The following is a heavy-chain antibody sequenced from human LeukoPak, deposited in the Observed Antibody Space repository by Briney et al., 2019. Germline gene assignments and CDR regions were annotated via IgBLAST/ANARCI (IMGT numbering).Heavy chain of an antibody. J-gene: IGHJ6*04. CDR3: AKTVYGMDV. CDR2: ISSSSSYI. CDR1: GLTFSRYS. D-gene: IGHD1-14*01. V-gene: IGHV3-21*01. Sequence: GGSLRLSCAASGLTFSRYSMNWVRQAPGEGLEWVSSISSSSSYIYYADTAKCRLTICRDNAQKSLYLQKNRLRAEDTAVYYCAKTVYGMDVWGEGATVTVSS.